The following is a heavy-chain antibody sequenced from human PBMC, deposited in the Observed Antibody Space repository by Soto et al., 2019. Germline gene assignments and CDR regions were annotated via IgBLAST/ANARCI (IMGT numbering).Heavy chain of an antibody. V-gene: IGHV3-9*01. CDR3: AKGASTTVFAFNDY. Sequence: EVQLVESGGGLVQPGRSLRLSCAASGFTFDDYAMHWVRQGPGKGLEWVSSISWNSGNLGYADSVQGRFTISRDNAKNSLYLQMNSLRGEDTALYYCAKGASTTVFAFNDYRGPGAPVTVSS. CDR1: GFTFDDYA. J-gene: IGHJ4*02. CDR2: ISWNSGNL. D-gene: IGHD4-17*01.